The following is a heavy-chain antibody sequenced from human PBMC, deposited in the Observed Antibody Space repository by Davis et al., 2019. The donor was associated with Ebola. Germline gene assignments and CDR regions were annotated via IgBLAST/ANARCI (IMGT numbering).Heavy chain of an antibody. CDR2: ISWNSGSI. J-gene: IGHJ6*02. D-gene: IGHD3-3*01. Sequence: SLKISCAASGFTFDDYAMHWVRQAPGKGLAWVSGISWNSGSIGYADSVKGRFTISRDNAKNSLYLQMNSLRAADTALYYCARGFWSGYYKGGGMDVWGQGTTVTVSS. CDR3: ARGFWSGYYKGGGMDV. V-gene: IGHV3-9*01. CDR1: GFTFDDYA.